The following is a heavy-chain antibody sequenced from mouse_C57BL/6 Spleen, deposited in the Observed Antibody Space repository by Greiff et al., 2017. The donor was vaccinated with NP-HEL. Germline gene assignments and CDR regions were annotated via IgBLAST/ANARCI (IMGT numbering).Heavy chain of an antibody. CDR1: GFTFSDFY. V-gene: IGHV7-1*01. J-gene: IGHJ1*03. CDR2: SRNRANDSTT. Sequence: EVQVVESGGGLVQSGRSLRLSCATSGFTFSDFYMAWVRQAPGQGLEWIAASRNRANDSTTEYSSSVKGRFIVSRDTSPSILYLQMNALRAEDTAIYYCARDARDKWYFDVWGTGTTVTVSS. CDR3: ARDARDKWYFDV.